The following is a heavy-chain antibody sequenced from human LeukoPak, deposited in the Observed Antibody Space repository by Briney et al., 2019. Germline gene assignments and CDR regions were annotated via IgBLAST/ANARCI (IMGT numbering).Heavy chain of an antibody. CDR1: GFTFNKYA. Sequence: GGSLRLSCAASGFTFNKYAMNWVRQPPGKGLEWVSSIAGTGGSTYYADSVKGRFTLSRDNAKNSLYLQMNSLRAEDTAVYYCARDDCSGGSCYAHIDYWGQGTLVTVSS. J-gene: IGHJ4*02. CDR3: ARDDCSGGSCYAHIDY. CDR2: IAGTGGST. V-gene: IGHV3-23*01. D-gene: IGHD2-15*01.